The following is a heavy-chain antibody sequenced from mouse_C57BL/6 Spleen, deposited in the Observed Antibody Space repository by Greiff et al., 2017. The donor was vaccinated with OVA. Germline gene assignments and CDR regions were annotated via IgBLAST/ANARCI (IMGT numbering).Heavy chain of an antibody. CDR1: GYTFTSYW. V-gene: IGHV1-69*01. CDR2: IDPSDSYT. CDR3: ARNYGSSYFFAY. J-gene: IGHJ3*01. D-gene: IGHD1-1*01. Sequence: QVQLQQPGAELVMPGASVKLSCKASGYTFTSYWMHWVKQRPGQGLEWIGEIDPSDSYTNYNQKFKGKSTLTVDKSSSTAYMQLSSLTSEDSAFYYCARNYGSSYFFAYWGQGTLVTVSA.